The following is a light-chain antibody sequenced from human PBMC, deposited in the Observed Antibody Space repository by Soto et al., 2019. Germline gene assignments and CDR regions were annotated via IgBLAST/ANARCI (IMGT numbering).Light chain of an antibody. CDR3: QQYACSPWT. CDR1: QTVRSNY. CDR2: GAS. V-gene: IGKV3-20*01. J-gene: IGKJ1*01. Sequence: ETVLTQSPGTLSLSPGERATLSCRASQTVRSNYLAWYRQTPGQAPRLLIYGASNRATGIADRFSGSGSGTDFTLIISRLEPEDFALYYCQQYACSPWTFGQGTKVEIK.